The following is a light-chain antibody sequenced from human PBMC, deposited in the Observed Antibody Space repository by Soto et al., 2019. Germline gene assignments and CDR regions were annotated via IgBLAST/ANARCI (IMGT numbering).Light chain of an antibody. CDR3: QQYYSTPPT. V-gene: IGKV4-1*01. J-gene: IGKJ2*01. CDR1: QSVLYSSSNKNY. Sequence: DIVMTESPESLAVSLGERAIINCKSSQSVLYSSSNKNYLAWYQQKPRQPPKLLIYWASTRESGVPVRFSGSGYGTDFTLTIRRLQAEDVAVYYCQQYYSTPPTFGQGTKLEIK. CDR2: WAS.